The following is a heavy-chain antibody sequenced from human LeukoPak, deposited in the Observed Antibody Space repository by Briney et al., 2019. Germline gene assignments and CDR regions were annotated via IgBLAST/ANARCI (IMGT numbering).Heavy chain of an antibody. D-gene: IGHD3-22*01. Sequence: GRSLSLSCATSGFTFSSVTVTRVRESPGTGLEWVAGMATAGSIKYSADSVKRRFTMSRDNCPSTLYLQMNGQTADETAVYYCARPPADRSGHGSVQRWVDYWGQGTLVTVSS. CDR1: GFTFSSVT. J-gene: IGHJ4*02. CDR2: MATAGSIK. CDR3: ARPPADRSGHGSVQRWVDY. V-gene: IGHV3-30*01.